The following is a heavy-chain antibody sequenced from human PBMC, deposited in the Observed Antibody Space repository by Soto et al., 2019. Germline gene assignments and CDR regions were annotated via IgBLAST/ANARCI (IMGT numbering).Heavy chain of an antibody. J-gene: IGHJ4*02. CDR1: GDSVSSNSAG. D-gene: IGHD2-2*01. Sequence: SQTLSLTCAITGDSVSSNSAGWSWVRQSPSRGLEWLGRTYYRSKWYYEYAVSVRGRITINPDTSKNQYSLQLNSVTPEDTAVYYCARDWTSSHFDCGGQGTLVTVSS. CDR2: TYYRSKWYY. V-gene: IGHV6-1*01. CDR3: ARDWTSSHFDC.